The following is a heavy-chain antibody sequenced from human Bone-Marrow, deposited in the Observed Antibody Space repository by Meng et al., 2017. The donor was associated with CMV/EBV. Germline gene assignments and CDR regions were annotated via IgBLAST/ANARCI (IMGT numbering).Heavy chain of an antibody. J-gene: IGHJ5*02. CDR1: GGSISSSSYY. V-gene: IGHV4-39*07. D-gene: IGHD3-22*01. CDR3: AIVVVIANWFDP. CDR2: IYYSGST. Sequence: GSLRLSCTVSGGSISSSSYYWGWIRQPPGKGLEWIGSIYYSGSTYYNPSLKSRVTISVNTSKNQFFLKLSSVTAADTAVYYCAIVVVIANWFDPWGQGTLVTVSS.